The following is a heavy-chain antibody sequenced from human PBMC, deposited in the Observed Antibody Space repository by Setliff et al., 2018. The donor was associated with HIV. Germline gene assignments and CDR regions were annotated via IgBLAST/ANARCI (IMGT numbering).Heavy chain of an antibody. CDR2: ISGYSGHT. Sequence: ASVMVSCKASGYTFSDYDVAWVRQAPGQGLEWMGWISGYSGHTSYAQKFQGRISFTRDTSATTAYMELRRLRSQDTSVYYCARGGGYLDWLMYLFDFWGQGTLVTVSS. CDR1: GYTFSDYD. V-gene: IGHV1-18*01. CDR3: ARGGGYLDWLMYLFDF. D-gene: IGHD3-9*01. J-gene: IGHJ4*02.